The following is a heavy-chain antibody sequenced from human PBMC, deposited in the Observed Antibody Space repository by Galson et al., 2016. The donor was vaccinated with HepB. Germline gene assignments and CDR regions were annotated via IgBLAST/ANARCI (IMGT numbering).Heavy chain of an antibody. V-gene: IGHV3-72*01. D-gene: IGHD2/OR15-2a*01. J-gene: IGHJ4*02. Sequence: SLRLSCAASGFTFSDHYIDWVRQAPGKGLEWVGRSRDKAHSYTTEYAASVKGRFATSRDESENSLYLQMNSLKTEDTAVYYCARDFYDGSCHYMDYWGQGTLVTVSS. CDR1: GFTFSDHY. CDR2: SRDKAHSYTT. CDR3: ARDFYDGSCHYMDY.